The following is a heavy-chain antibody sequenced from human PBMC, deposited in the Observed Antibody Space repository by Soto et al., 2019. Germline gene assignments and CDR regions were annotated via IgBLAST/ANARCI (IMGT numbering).Heavy chain of an antibody. CDR2: ISGSGGNT. CDR1: GFIFSDYA. Sequence: GESLKISCAASGFIFSDYALSWVRQAPGKGLEWVSTISGSGGNTYYADSVIGRITASRDNSKNTLYLQMSSLSAEDTAVYYCAKGGNTNNNYYYYMDVWGKGTAVTVSS. D-gene: IGHD2-15*01. V-gene: IGHV3-23*01. CDR3: AKGGNTNNNYYYYMDV. J-gene: IGHJ6*03.